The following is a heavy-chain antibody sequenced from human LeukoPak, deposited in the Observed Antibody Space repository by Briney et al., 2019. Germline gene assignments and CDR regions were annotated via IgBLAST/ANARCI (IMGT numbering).Heavy chain of an antibody. CDR1: GGTFSSYA. CDR3: ARGREYDCWNGFDN. Sequence: SVKVSCKASGGTFSSYAMSWVRQAPGQGLEWMGRIIPIFGIANYAQKFQGRVTITADKYTCTAYMELSSLRSEETAVYYCARGREYDCWNGFDNWGQGTMVTVSS. CDR2: IIPIFGIA. D-gene: IGHD3-3*01. V-gene: IGHV1-69*04. J-gene: IGHJ4*02.